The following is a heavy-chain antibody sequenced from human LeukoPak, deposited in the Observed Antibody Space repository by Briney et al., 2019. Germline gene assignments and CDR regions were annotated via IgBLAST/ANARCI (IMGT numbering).Heavy chain of an antibody. CDR2: IIPIFGTA. CDR3: AREGLRGSLLLDY. CDR1: GGTFNSYA. Sequence: ASEKVPCKASGGTFNSYAISWVRQAPAQGLECMGGIIPIFGTAHYAQKFQGRVTITTDESTSTAYMELSSLRSEDTAVYYCAREGLRGSLLLDYWGQGTLVTVSS. J-gene: IGHJ4*02. V-gene: IGHV1-69*05. D-gene: IGHD2-15*01.